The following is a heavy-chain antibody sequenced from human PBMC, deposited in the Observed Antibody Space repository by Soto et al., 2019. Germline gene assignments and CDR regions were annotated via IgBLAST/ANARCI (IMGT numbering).Heavy chain of an antibody. Sequence: QVQLVQSGTEVKKPGASVKVSCKASGYTFTNFGISWVRQAPGQGLEWMGWISTDNGNTKYAQNLQGRVTMTTDKSTKTVYMELWSLRSDDTAVYYCARDTDCSSGACYIGYWGQGTLITVSS. D-gene: IGHD2-8*01. CDR1: GYTFTNFG. CDR3: ARDTDCSSGACYIGY. V-gene: IGHV1-18*01. CDR2: ISTDNGNT. J-gene: IGHJ4*02.